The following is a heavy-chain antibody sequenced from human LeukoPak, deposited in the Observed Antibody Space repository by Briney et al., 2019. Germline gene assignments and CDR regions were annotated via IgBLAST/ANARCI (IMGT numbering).Heavy chain of an antibody. V-gene: IGHV3-53*01. CDR1: GFTVSSSY. Sequence: GGSLRLSCAASGFTVSSSYMSWVRQAPGKGLEWVSVIYSGGSTYYADSVKGRFTISRDNSKNTLYLQMNSLRAENTAVYYCARDRAFDIWGQGTMVTVSS. J-gene: IGHJ3*02. CDR2: IYSGGST. CDR3: ARDRAFDI.